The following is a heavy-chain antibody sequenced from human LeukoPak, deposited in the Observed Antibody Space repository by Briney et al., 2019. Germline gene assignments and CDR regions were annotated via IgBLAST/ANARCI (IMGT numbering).Heavy chain of an antibody. J-gene: IGHJ5*02. CDR1: GGSISSYY. V-gene: IGHV4-59*01. Sequence: KSSETLSLTCTVSGGSISSYYWSWIRQPPGKGLEWIGYIYYSGSTNYNPPLKSRVTISVDTSKNQFSLKLSSVTAADTAVYYCARGLNWFDPWGQGTLVTVSS. CDR3: ARGLNWFDP. CDR2: IYYSGST.